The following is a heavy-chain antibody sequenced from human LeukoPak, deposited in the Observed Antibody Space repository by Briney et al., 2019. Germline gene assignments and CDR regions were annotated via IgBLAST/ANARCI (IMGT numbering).Heavy chain of an antibody. Sequence: ASVKVSCTTSGYTFTGYYMHWVRQAPGQGLEWMGWINPNSGGTNYAQKFQGRVTMTRDTSISTAYMELSSLRSEDTAVYYCARTYYYDSSGYYYPGVFDYWGQGTLVTVSS. CDR2: INPNSGGT. CDR3: ARTYYYDSSGYYYPGVFDY. D-gene: IGHD3-22*01. V-gene: IGHV1-2*02. CDR1: GYTFTGYY. J-gene: IGHJ4*02.